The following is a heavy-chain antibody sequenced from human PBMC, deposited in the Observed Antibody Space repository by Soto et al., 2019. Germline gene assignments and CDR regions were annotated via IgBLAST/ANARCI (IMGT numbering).Heavy chain of an antibody. CDR2: TSGSGGSA. V-gene: IGHV3-23*01. CDR3: AKGGGLRNQLLYGYYFHGMDV. CDR1: GFSFSSYA. Sequence: EVQLLQSGGGLVQPGMSLRISCVASGFSFSSYAMSWVRQAPGKGLEWVSSTSGSGGSAYYADSVKGRFTIARDNSKNTPQLKVSSLGAEDTAVYYCAKGGGLRNQLLYGYYFHGMDVWGQGTTVTVSS. J-gene: IGHJ6*02. D-gene: IGHD3-10*01.